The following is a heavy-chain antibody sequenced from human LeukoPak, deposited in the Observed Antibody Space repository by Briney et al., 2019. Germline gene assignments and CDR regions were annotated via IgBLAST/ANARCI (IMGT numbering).Heavy chain of an antibody. CDR1: GFTFEDYA. D-gene: IGHD3-3*01. Sequence: PGGSLRLSCAASGFTFEDYAMHWVRQGPGKGLEWVSLICGNGNNIYYADSVKGRFTISRDNSKNSLYLQMNSLRTEDTALYYCAKDLPQYYDFWSGYYGGFDYWGQGTLVTVSS. CDR3: AKDLPQYYDFWSGYYGGFDY. J-gene: IGHJ4*02. V-gene: IGHV3-43*02. CDR2: ICGNGNNI.